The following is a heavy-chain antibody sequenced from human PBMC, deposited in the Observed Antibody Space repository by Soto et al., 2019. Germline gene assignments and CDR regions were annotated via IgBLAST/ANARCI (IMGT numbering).Heavy chain of an antibody. CDR1: GGTFNTYA. J-gene: IGHJ4*02. D-gene: IGHD3-10*01. V-gene: IGHV1-69*19. Sequence: QVQLVQSGAEMKKPGSSVKVSCQSSGGTFNTYAMNWVRQAPRQGPEWMGDISPMFGAANYAPTFKGRVTITADESTGTSYMQLSSLTSEDTALYFCAREVQVHTPAFVYWGQGTLVTVSS. CDR3: AREVQVHTPAFVY. CDR2: ISPMFGAA.